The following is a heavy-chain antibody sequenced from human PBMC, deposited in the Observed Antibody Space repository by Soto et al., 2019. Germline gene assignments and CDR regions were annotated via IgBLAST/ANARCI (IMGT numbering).Heavy chain of an antibody. V-gene: IGHV1-46*04. CDR2: IDPSGGRT. CDR1: GDTFTSYY. CDR3: ARDRFSSGWEVTHVDY. J-gene: IGHJ4*02. Sequence: QVQLVQSGAEVKKPGASVKVSCKASGDTFTSYYMHWVRQAPGQGLEWRGIIDPSGGRTSFAQKLRGXVXMXRATSTSTGSMELSSLPSEDTAVYYCARDRFSSGWEVTHVDYWGQGTLVTVS. D-gene: IGHD3-22*01.